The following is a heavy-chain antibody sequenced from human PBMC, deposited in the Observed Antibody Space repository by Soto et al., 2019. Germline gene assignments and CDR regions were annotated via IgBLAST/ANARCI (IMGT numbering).Heavy chain of an antibody. CDR3: ASDMSTT. D-gene: IGHD2-2*01. V-gene: IGHV1-8*01. CDR1: GYTFTSHD. CDR2: MNPNSGHT. Sequence: QVQLVQSGAEVKKPGASVKVSCKASGYTFTSHDINWMRQATGQGLEWMGWMNPNSGHTNYAQKFQGRVTLTRDTSISTVYMELTNLRSEDTALYYCASDMSTTWGQGTLVTVSS. J-gene: IGHJ5*02.